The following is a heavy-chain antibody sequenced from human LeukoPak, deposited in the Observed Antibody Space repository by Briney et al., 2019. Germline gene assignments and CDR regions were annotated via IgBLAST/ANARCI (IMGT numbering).Heavy chain of an antibody. J-gene: IGHJ5*01. CDR2: VSADGSTT. V-gene: IGHV3-74*01. Sequence: PGGSLRLSCVVSGFTFSTYWMHWVRQAPGKGLVWVSRVSADGSTTIYADSVKGRFTISRDNGINTVYLQMNSLRAEDTAVYYCARGFDGYPFGWWFDPWGQGTLVTASS. D-gene: IGHD5-24*01. CDR1: GFTFSTYW. CDR3: ARGFDGYPFGWWFDP.